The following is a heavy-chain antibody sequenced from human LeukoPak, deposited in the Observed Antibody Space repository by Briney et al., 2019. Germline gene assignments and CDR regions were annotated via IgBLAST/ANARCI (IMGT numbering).Heavy chain of an antibody. CDR3: ARNEGGSSGWFVDY. CDR1: GFTFTKAW. V-gene: IGHV3-30-3*01. D-gene: IGHD6-19*01. CDR2: ISYDGSNK. J-gene: IGHJ4*02. Sequence: GGSLRLSCAASGFTFTKAWMNWVRQAPGKGLEWVAVISYDGSNKYYADSVKGRFTISRDNSKNTLYLQMNSLRAEDTAVYYCARNEGGSSGWFVDYWGQGTLVTVSS.